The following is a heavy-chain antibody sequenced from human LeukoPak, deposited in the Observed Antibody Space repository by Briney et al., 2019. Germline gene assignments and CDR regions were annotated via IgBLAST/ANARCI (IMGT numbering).Heavy chain of an antibody. D-gene: IGHD3/OR15-3a*01. V-gene: IGHV3-7*01. CDR1: GFSFSGSW. Sequence: GGSLRVSCSASGFSFSGSWMTWVRQAPGKGLEWVANIKPDGSDTYYVDSMKGRFTISRDNAKNSLYLQINGLRAEDTAVYYCARHLDWSFEYCGEGTLVTVSS. CDR2: IKPDGSDT. J-gene: IGHJ4*02. CDR3: ARHLDWSFEY.